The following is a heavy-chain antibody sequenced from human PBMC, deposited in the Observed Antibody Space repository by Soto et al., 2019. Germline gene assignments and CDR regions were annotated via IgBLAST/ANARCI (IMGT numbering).Heavy chain of an antibody. D-gene: IGHD3-22*01. Sequence: GGSLRLSCAASAFTFSSYAIHWVRQAPGKGLEWVAVITYGGSKQYYADSVKGRFTVSRDNSKNTVYLQMNSLRAADTAVYYCARLFGGYYDSSGNDASDIWGQGTMVTVSS. CDR2: ITYGGSKQ. CDR1: AFTFSSYA. V-gene: IGHV3-30-3*01. J-gene: IGHJ3*02. CDR3: ARLFGGYYDSSGNDASDI.